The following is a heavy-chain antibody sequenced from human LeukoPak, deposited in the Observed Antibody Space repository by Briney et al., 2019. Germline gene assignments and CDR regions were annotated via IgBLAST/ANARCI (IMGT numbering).Heavy chain of an antibody. CDR1: GYTFTGYY. CDR3: ARDDYDYVWGRYGMDV. CDR2: INPNSGGK. Sequence: ASVKVSCKASGYTFTGYYMHWVRQAPGQGLEWMGWINPNSGGKNYAQKFQGRVTMTRDTSISTAYMELSRLRSDDTAEYYCARDDYDYVWGRYGMDVWGQGTTVTVSS. J-gene: IGHJ6*02. D-gene: IGHD3-16*01. V-gene: IGHV1-2*02.